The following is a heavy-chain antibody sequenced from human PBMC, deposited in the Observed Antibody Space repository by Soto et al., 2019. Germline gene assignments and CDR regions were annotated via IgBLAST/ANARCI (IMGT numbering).Heavy chain of an antibody. J-gene: IGHJ3*02. CDR2: ISWNSGSI. V-gene: IGHV3-9*01. Sequence: SLRLSCAASGXTVDDYAMHWVRQAPGKGLEWVSGISWNSGSIGYADSVKCRFTISRDNAKNSLYLQMNSLRAEDTALYYCAKLLLSPHDAFDIWGQGTMGTVSS. CDR1: GXTVDDYA. CDR3: AKLLLSPHDAFDI.